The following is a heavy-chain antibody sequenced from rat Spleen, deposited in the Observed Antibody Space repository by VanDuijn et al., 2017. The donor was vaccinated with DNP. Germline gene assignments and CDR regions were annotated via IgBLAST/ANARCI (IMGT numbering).Heavy chain of an antibody. CDR3: AKAGGYSPWYFDY. D-gene: IGHD1-11*01. Sequence: EVQLVESGGGLVQPGRSLKVSCTASGFTFSDYYMAWVRQAPKKGLEWVASISNEGRRIYYGDSVKGRFTISRDNAKSTLYLQMDSLRSEETATYYCAKAGGYSPWYFDYWGHGVMVTVSS. V-gene: IGHV5-22*01. J-gene: IGHJ2*01. CDR2: ISNEGRRI. CDR1: GFTFSDYY.